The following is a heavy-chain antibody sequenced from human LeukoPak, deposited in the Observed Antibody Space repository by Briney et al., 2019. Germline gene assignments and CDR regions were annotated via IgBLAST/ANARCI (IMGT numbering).Heavy chain of an antibody. CDR2: IYYSGST. CDR3: ARGRKSAAADY. D-gene: IGHD6-13*01. V-gene: IGHV4-61*08. CDR1: GGSISSGGYS. J-gene: IGHJ4*02. Sequence: PSETLSLTCAVSGGSISSGGYSWSWIRQPPGKGLEWIGYIYYSGSTNYNPSLKSRVTISVDTSKNQFSLKLSSVTAADTAVYYCARGRKSAAADYWGQGTLVTVSS.